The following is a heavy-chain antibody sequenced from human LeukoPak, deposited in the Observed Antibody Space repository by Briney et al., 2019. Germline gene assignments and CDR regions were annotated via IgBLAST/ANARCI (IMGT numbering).Heavy chain of an antibody. CDR2: ISGGGGST. J-gene: IGHJ4*02. Sequence: GSLRLSCAASGFSFSSYAMTWARQAPVKGLEWVSAISGGGGSTYYADSVKGRFTISRDNSKNTLYLQVNSLRAEDTAVYYCAKGGKWDVTPFDYWGQGTLVTVSS. CDR3: AKGGKWDVTPFDY. V-gene: IGHV3-23*01. D-gene: IGHD1-26*01. CDR1: GFSFSSYA.